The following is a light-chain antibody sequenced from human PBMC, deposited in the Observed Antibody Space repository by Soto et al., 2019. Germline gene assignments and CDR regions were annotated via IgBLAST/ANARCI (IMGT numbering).Light chain of an antibody. CDR2: EVS. CDR3: SSYTSSSTLV. CDR1: SSDVGSYNY. J-gene: IGLJ1*01. V-gene: IGLV2-14*01. Sequence: LTQPASVSGSPGQSITISCTGTSSDVGSYNYVSWYQQHPGKAPKLMIYEVSNRPSGVSNRFSGSKSGNTASLTISGLQAEDEADYYCSSYTSSSTLVFGTGTKVTVL.